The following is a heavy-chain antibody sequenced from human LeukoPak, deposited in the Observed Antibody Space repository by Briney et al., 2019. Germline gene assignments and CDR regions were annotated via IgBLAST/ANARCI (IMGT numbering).Heavy chain of an antibody. CDR3: AKDASFLGVGATHYYYYYMDV. CDR2: ISGDGGST. Sequence: PGGSLRLSCAASGFTFDDCAMHWVRQAPGKGLEWVSLISGDGGSTYYADSVKGRFTISRDNSKNSLYLQMNSLRTEDTALYYCAKDASFLGVGATHYYYYYMDVWGKGTTVTVSS. D-gene: IGHD1-26*01. V-gene: IGHV3-43*02. CDR1: GFTFDDCA. J-gene: IGHJ6*03.